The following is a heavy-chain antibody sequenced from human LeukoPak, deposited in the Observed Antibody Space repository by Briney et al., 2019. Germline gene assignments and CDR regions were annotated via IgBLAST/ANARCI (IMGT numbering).Heavy chain of an antibody. V-gene: IGHV3-7*01. J-gene: IGHJ4*02. CDR1: GFTFSSYW. D-gene: IGHD3-22*01. CDR2: MRQDGNEK. Sequence: GGSLRLSCAASGFTFSSYWMSWVRQAPGKGLEWVANMRQDGNEKYYVDSVRGRFTISRDNAKNSLYLQMNSLRAEDTAVYYCAREWDYDSSGYYPFFWGQGTLVTVSS. CDR3: AREWDYDSSGYYPFF.